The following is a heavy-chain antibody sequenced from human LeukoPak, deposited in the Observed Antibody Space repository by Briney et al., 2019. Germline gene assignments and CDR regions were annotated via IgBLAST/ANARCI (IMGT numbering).Heavy chain of an antibody. J-gene: IGHJ5*02. CDR2: IYGSGST. CDR3: ARKLRYFDGTNWFDP. V-gene: IGHV4-39*07. CDR1: GGSISSSSYY. D-gene: IGHD3-9*01. Sequence: SETLSLTCTVSGGSISSSSYYWGWIRQPPGKGLEWIGRIYGSGSTDYNPSLKSRVTISVDTSKNQFSLKLSSVTAADTAVYYCARKLRYFDGTNWFDPWGQGTLVTVSS.